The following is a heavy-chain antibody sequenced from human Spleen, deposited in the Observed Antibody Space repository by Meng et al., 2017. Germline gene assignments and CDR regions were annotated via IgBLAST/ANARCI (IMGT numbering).Heavy chain of an antibody. CDR3: ARGAVVVVPSTGARMVWLDP. J-gene: IGHJ5*02. Sequence: SETLSLTCTVSGGSSSSNFWSWIRQPPGKGLEWIGHIYYSGSTFYNPSLNSRVTISVDTSRNQFSLELSSVTAADTAVYYCARGAVVVVPSTGARMVWLDPWGQGTLVTVSS. CDR2: IYYSGST. D-gene: IGHD2-15*01. CDR1: GGSSSSNF. V-gene: IGHV4-59*01.